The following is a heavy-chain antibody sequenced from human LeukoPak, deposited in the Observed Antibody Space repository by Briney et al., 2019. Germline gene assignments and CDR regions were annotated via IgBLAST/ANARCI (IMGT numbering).Heavy chain of an antibody. Sequence: GESLRLSCAASGFTFSTYNMNWVRQAPGKGLEWVSSITSSSSYIYYADSVKGRFTISRDNAKNSLYLQMNSLRAEDTAVYYCARGYGGTFNDAFDIWGQGTMVTVSS. V-gene: IGHV3-21*01. CDR1: GFTFSTYN. CDR3: ARGYGGTFNDAFDI. J-gene: IGHJ3*02. CDR2: ITSSSSYI. D-gene: IGHD1-26*01.